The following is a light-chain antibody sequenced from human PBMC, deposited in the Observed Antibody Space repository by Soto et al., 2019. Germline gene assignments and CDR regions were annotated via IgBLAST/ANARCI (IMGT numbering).Light chain of an antibody. J-gene: IGKJ4*01. CDR2: AAS. CDR1: QGIGIY. Sequence: DIPMTQSQSSLSASFGDRVTMTCRASQGIGIYLAWFQQRPGNTPKLLIYAASTLQSGVPSRFSGSGSGTDITLTISSLQPEDVATYDCQKYNSAPLTFGGGTRVEIK. CDR3: QKYNSAPLT. V-gene: IGKV1-27*01.